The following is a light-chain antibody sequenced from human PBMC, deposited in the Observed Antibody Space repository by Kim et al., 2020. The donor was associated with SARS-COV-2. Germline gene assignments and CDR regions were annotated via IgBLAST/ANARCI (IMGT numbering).Light chain of an antibody. CDR2: AAS. CDR3: QQFNSYPIT. V-gene: IGKV1-13*02. Sequence: SVGDIVTITCRASQGVSSCLAWYQQRPGETPKLRIYAASILKSGVPSRFSGSGSGTDFTLTISSLQPEDFASYYCQQFNSYPITFGQGTRLEIK. CDR1: QGVSSC. J-gene: IGKJ5*01.